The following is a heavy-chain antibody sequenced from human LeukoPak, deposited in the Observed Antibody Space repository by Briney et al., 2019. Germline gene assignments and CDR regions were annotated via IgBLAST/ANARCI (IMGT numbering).Heavy chain of an antibody. CDR2: IYHSGST. CDR3: ASSIAAAGSFWFDP. D-gene: IGHD6-13*01. J-gene: IGHJ5*02. V-gene: IGHV4-38-2*02. CDR1: GYSISSGYY. Sequence: SETLSLTCTVSGYSISSGYYWGWIRQPPGKGLEWIGSIYHSGSTYYNPSLKSRVTISVDTSKNQFSLKLSSVTAADTAVYYCASSIAAAGSFWFDPWGQGTLVTVSS.